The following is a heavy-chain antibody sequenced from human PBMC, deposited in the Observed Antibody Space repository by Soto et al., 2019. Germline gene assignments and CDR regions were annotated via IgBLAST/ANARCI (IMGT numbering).Heavy chain of an antibody. D-gene: IGHD6-19*01. CDR3: ARYSGWSHYYGMDV. J-gene: IGHJ6*02. CDR2: ISGYGDYT. CDR1: GFTFSSYA. Sequence: XGSLRLSCAASGFTFSSYAMSWVRQAPGKGLDWVATISGYGDYTYYADSVKGRFTISRDNSKNTLYVQMNSLRAEDTAVYYCARYSGWSHYYGMDVWGQGTTVTVSS. V-gene: IGHV3-23*01.